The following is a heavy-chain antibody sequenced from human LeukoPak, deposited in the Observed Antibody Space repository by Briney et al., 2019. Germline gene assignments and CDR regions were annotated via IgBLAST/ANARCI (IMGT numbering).Heavy chain of an antibody. CDR1: GDSVSSNSAA. V-gene: IGHV6-1*01. D-gene: IGHD6-19*01. CDR2: TYYRSKRYN. CDR3: ARGDIAVAGTSYYYYYGMDV. Sequence: SQTLSLICAISGDSVSSNSAAWNWIRQSPSRGLEWLGRTYYRSKRYNDYAVSVKSRITINPDTSKNQFSLQLNSVTPEDTAVYYCARGDIAVAGTSYYYYYGMDVWGQGTTVTVSS. J-gene: IGHJ6*02.